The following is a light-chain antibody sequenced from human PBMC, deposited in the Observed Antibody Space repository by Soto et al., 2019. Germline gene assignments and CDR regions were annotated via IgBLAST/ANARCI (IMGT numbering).Light chain of an antibody. CDR1: SSDVGGYNY. V-gene: IGLV2-14*01. CDR2: DVS. CDR3: SSYTSSSNPMV. J-gene: IGLJ3*02. Sequence: QSALTQPACVSGSPGQSITISCTGTSSDVGGYNYVSWYQQHPGKAPKLMIYDVSNRPSGVSNRFSGSKSGNTASLTISGLQAEDEADYYCSSYTSSSNPMVFGGGTKVTVL.